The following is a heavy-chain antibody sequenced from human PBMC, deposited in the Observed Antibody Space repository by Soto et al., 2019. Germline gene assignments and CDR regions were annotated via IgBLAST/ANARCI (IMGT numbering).Heavy chain of an antibody. J-gene: IGHJ4*02. V-gene: IGHV4-39*01. CDR3: ARRDYCSGGSSSSFDY. CDR1: GGSISSSSYY. Sequence: QLQLQESGPGLVKPSETLSLTCTVSGGSISSSSYYWGWIRQPPGKGLEWIGSIYYSGNTYYNPSLKSRVTISVDTSKTHFSLKLTSVTAADTDVYYSARRDYCSGGSSSSFDYWGQGTLVTVSS. D-gene: IGHD2-15*01. CDR2: IYYSGNT.